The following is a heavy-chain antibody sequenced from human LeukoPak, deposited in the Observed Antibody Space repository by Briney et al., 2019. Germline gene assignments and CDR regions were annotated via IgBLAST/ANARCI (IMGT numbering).Heavy chain of an antibody. Sequence: PSETLSLTCTVSGGSISSYYWSWIRQPAGRGLEWIGRIYTSGSTNYNPSLKSRVTMSVDTSKNQFSLKLSSVTAADTAVYYCARKLTPPLAAQFDYWGQGTLVTVSS. V-gene: IGHV4-4*07. CDR2: IYTSGST. CDR3: ARKLTPPLAAQFDY. J-gene: IGHJ4*02. D-gene: IGHD6-13*01. CDR1: GGSISSYY.